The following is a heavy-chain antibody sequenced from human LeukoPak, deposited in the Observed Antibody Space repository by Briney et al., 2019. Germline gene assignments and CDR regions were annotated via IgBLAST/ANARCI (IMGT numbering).Heavy chain of an antibody. CDR3: ARVRHSSSWTAY. V-gene: IGHV4-30-2*01. CDR1: GGSISSGGYS. Sequence: SETLSLTCAVSGGSISSGGYSWSWIRQPPGKGLEWIGYIYHSGSTYYNPSLKSRVTISVDTSKNQFSLKLSSVTAADTAVYYCARVRHSSSWTAYWGQGTLVTVSS. D-gene: IGHD6-13*01. CDR2: IYHSGST. J-gene: IGHJ4*02.